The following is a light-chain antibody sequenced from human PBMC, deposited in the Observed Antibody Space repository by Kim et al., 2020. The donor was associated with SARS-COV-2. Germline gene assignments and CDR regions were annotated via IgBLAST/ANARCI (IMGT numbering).Light chain of an antibody. V-gene: IGKV3-20*01. J-gene: IGKJ4*01. CDR3: QQYGSSPLT. CDR2: GAS. CDR1: QSVTSNY. Sequence: SPGERATVSCRASQSVTSNYLAGYQQKPGQAPRLLIYGASSRATGIPDRFSGSGSETDFTLTISRLDPEDFAVYYCQQYGSSPLTFGGGTKVDIK.